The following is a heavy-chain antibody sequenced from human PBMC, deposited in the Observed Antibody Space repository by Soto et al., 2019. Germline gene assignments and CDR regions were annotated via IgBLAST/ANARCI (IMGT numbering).Heavy chain of an antibody. CDR2: IYPGDSNT. CDR1: GYNFTTYK. CDR3: ARLLVGLRGHYYYAMDV. J-gene: IGHJ6*02. V-gene: IGHV5-51*01. Sequence: EVQLVQSGAEVKKPGESLNISCEGSGYNFTTYKIGWVRQMPGKGLEWLGIIYPGDSNTEYSPSFEGQVTISADKSISTAYLQWSSLKASDSGIYYCARLLVGLRGHYYYAMDVWGQGPTVTVSS. D-gene: IGHD3-16*01.